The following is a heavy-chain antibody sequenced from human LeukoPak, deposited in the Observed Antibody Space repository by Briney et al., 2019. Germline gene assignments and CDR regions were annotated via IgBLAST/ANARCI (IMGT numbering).Heavy chain of an antibody. CDR2: FHNSGTS. Sequence: SETLSLTCTVSGYSISSGYYWGWIRQPPGKGLEWIGYFHNSGTSTYNPSLKSRVTISADTSKNQFSLKLNSLTTADTALYYCTRGAGWLIDYWGQGILVTVSS. V-gene: IGHV4-38-2*02. CDR3: TRGAGWLIDY. D-gene: IGHD3-16*01. CDR1: GYSISSGYY. J-gene: IGHJ4*02.